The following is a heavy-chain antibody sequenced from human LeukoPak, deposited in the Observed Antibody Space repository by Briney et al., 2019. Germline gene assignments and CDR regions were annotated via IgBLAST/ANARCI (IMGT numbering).Heavy chain of an antibody. D-gene: IGHD3-22*01. CDR3: ARQNSQWLLLRAPTFFDY. Sequence: SETLSLTCTVSGGSISSSSYYWGWIRQPPGKGLEWIGSIYYSGSTYYNPSLKSRVNISVHPSTNQFSLKLRSGTAADTAVYYCARQNSQWLLLRAPTFFDYWGQGTLVTVSS. J-gene: IGHJ4*02. V-gene: IGHV4-39*01. CDR2: IYYSGST. CDR1: GGSISSSSYY.